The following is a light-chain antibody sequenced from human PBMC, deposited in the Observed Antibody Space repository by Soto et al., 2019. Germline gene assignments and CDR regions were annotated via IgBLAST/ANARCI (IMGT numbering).Light chain of an antibody. J-gene: IGLJ1*01. CDR3: TSYTSSNSLYV. CDR2: EVS. V-gene: IGLV2-14*01. Sequence: QSALTQPASVSGSLGRSITISCTGTSRDVGAYKFVSWYQQHPGKAPKLIISEVSNRPSGVPTRFSGSKSGNTASLIISGLQAEDEADYYCTSYTSSNSLYVFXTGTKVTVL. CDR1: SRDVGAYKF.